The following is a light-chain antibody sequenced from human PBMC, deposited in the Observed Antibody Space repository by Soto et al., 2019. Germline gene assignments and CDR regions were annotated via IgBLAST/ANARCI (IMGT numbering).Light chain of an antibody. J-gene: IGLJ2*01. CDR2: EVS. V-gene: IGLV2-23*02. CDR3: CSYAGSSTFVV. Sequence: QSALTQPASVSGSPGQAITISCTGTTNDIGSYNLVSWYQQHPGKAPKLMIKEVSKRPSGVSDRFSGSKSGNTASLTISGLQTEDEADYYCCSYAGSSTFVVFGGGTKVTVL. CDR1: TNDIGSYNL.